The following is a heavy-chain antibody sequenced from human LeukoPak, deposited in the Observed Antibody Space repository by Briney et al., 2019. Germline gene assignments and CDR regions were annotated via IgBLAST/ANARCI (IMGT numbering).Heavy chain of an antibody. CDR2: MYKSGST. D-gene: IGHD3-10*01. CDR1: GFAVDSRY. CDR3: ARGDRGSYYGSGDEYFDV. Sequence: GGSLRLSCAASGFAVDSRYMAWVRQAPGKGLEWLSIMYKSGSTEYADSVKGRFTISRDSSRNTLHLQMTSLRGEDTAVYYCARGDRGSYYGSGDEYFDVWGQGTRVTVAS. J-gene: IGHJ4*02. V-gene: IGHV3-53*01.